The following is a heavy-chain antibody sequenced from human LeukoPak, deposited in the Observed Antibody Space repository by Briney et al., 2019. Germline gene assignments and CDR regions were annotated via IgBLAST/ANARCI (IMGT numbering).Heavy chain of an antibody. J-gene: IGHJ4*02. D-gene: IGHD2-2*01. CDR3: AKFACSSTSCSLPFEY. CDR1: GFTFSSYA. Sequence: GGSLRLSCAASGFTFSSYAMSRVRQAPGKGLEWVSGTSGTGISTYYADSVKGRFTISRDNSKNTLYLKMNSLRAEDTAVYYCAKFACSSTSCSLPFEYWGQGTLVTVSS. V-gene: IGHV3-23*01. CDR2: TSGTGIST.